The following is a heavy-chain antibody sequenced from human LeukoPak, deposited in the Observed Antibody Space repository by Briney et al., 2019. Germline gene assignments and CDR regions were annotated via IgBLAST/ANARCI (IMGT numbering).Heavy chain of an antibody. V-gene: IGHV3-74*01. D-gene: IGHD2-2*01. CDR3: ARVGVGMYHFDH. Sequence: GGFLRLSCAASGFTFSSYWMHWVRQAPGKGLVWVSRINTDGSLINYADSVKGRFTISRDNAKNTLYLQMSSLRAEDTAVYYCARVGVGMYHFDHWGQGTLVTVSS. J-gene: IGHJ4*02. CDR1: GFTFSSYW. CDR2: INTDGSLI.